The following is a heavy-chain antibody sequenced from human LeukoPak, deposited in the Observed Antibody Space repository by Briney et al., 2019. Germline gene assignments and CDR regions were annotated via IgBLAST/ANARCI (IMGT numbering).Heavy chain of an antibody. CDR2: IFYWGNA. J-gene: IGHJ4*02. CDR3: ARGYDSGWVDY. Sequence: SETPSLTCAVCGSFISSYSWSWIRQPPGKGLGWSGYIFYWGNANYNPSRKGPATPPVSMSNNLFSLTLTSVAAADTAVYYCARGYDSGWVDYCGQGTLVTVSS. D-gene: IGHD6-25*01. CDR1: GSFISSYS. V-gene: IGHV4-59*01.